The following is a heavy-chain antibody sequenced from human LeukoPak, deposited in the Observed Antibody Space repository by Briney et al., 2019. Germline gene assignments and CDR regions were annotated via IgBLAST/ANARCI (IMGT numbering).Heavy chain of an antibody. D-gene: IGHD4/OR15-4a*01. CDR3: ARRAGAYSHPYDY. V-gene: IGHV3-53*01. Sequence: PGGSLRLSCTVSGFTVSSNSMSWVRQAQGKGLGRVSFIYSDNTHYSDSVKGRFTISRDNSKNTLYLQMNSLRAEDTAVYYCARRAGAYSHPYDYWGQGTLVTVSS. J-gene: IGHJ4*02. CDR1: GFTVSSNS. CDR2: IYSDNT.